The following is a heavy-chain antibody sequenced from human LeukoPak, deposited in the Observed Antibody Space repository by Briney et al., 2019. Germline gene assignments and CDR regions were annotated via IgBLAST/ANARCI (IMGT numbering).Heavy chain of an antibody. CDR1: GFTFSSYG. D-gene: IGHD3-22*01. V-gene: IGHV3-33*01. CDR2: IWYDGSNK. J-gene: IGHJ4*02. Sequence: SGGSLRLSCAASGFTFSSYGMHWVRQAPGKGLEWVAVIWYDGSNKYYADSVKGRFTISRDNSKNTLYLQMNSLRAEDTAVYYCARGEYYYDSSGYYTLDYWGQGTLVTVSS. CDR3: ARGEYYYDSSGYYTLDY.